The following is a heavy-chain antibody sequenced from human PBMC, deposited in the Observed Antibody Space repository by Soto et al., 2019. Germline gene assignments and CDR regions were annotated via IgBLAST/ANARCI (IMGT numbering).Heavy chain of an antibody. CDR3: ARGTYGSGSYYNGHNWFDP. CDR2: IYDSGST. V-gene: IGHV4-59*12. CDR1: GGSISSYY. Sequence: SETLSLTCTVSGGSISSYYWSWIRQPPGKGLEWIGYIYDSGSTYYNPSLKSRVTISVDTSKNQFSLKLSSVTAADTAVYYCARGTYGSGSYYNGHNWFDPWGQGTLVTVSS. D-gene: IGHD3-10*01. J-gene: IGHJ5*02.